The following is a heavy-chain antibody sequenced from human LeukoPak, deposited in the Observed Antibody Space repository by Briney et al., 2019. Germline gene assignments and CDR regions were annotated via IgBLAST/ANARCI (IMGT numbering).Heavy chain of an antibody. CDR1: TFTLNNYW. Sequence: GGSLRLSCTASTFTLNNYWMNWVRQAPGKGLEWVANIKQDGSEKYHVDSVKGRFTISRDNAKNSLYLQMNSLRAEDTAVYYCASRAGYTGSWSAFDYWGQGTLVTVSS. D-gene: IGHD6-13*01. J-gene: IGHJ4*02. CDR3: ASRAGYTGSWSAFDY. V-gene: IGHV3-7*05. CDR2: IKQDGSEK.